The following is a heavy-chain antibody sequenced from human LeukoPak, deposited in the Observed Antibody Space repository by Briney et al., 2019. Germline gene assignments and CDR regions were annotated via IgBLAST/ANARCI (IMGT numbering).Heavy chain of an antibody. Sequence: PSQTLSLTCTVSGGSITSADYYWSWIRQPPGKGLEWIGYIYYSGSTHYNPSLKSRVTISVDTSKNQFSLKLSSVTAADTAVYYCAKTGDCSGGSCPRGNWFDPWGQGTLVTVSS. J-gene: IGHJ5*02. CDR3: AKTGDCSGGSCPRGNWFDP. V-gene: IGHV4-30-4*01. CDR2: IYYSGST. CDR1: GGSITSADYY. D-gene: IGHD2-15*01.